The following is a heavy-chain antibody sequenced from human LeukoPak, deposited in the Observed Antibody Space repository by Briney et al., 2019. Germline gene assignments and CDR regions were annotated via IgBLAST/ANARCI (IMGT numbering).Heavy chain of an antibody. CDR3: ARETTPELGDYGDYLPGRTAFDI. CDR1: GFTFSSYS. Sequence: EGSLRLSCAASGFTFSSYSMNWVRQAPGKGLEWVSYISSSSSTIYYADSVKGRFTISRDNAKNSLYLQMNSLRDEDTAVYYCARETTPELGDYGDYLPGRTAFDIWGQGTMVTVSS. V-gene: IGHV3-48*02. J-gene: IGHJ3*02. D-gene: IGHD4-17*01. CDR2: ISSSSSTI.